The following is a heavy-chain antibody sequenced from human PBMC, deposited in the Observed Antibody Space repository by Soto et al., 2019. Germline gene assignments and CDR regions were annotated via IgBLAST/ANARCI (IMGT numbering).Heavy chain of an antibody. V-gene: IGHV4-59*08. D-gene: IGHD6-13*01. CDR3: ARHWGIAVPFDY. Sequence: PSETLSLTCTVSGDSISSYYWSWIRQPPGKGLEWIGYIYYSGSTNYNPSLKSRATISVDTSKNHFSLKLTSVTAADTAVYYCARHWGIAVPFDYWGQGTLVTVSS. J-gene: IGHJ4*02. CDR1: GDSISSYY. CDR2: IYYSGST.